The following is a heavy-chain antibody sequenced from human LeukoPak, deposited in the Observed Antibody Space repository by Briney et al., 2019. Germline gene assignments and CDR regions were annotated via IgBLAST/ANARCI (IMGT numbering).Heavy chain of an antibody. V-gene: IGHV1-69*13. CDR1: GCTFSSYA. CDR2: IIPIFGTA. Sequence: ASVKVSCKASGCTFSSYAISWVRQAPGQGLEWMGGIIPIFGTANYAQKFQGRVTITADESTSTAYMELSSLRSEDTAVYYCARGIDYGDYDNWFDPWGQGTLVTVSS. J-gene: IGHJ5*02. D-gene: IGHD4-17*01. CDR3: ARGIDYGDYDNWFDP.